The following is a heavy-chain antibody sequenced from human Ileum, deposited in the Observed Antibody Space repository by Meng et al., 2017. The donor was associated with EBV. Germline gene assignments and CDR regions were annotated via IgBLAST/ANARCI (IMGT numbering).Heavy chain of an antibody. CDR1: GDALRSTNR. CDR3: ERHSGYNQGY. J-gene: IGHJ4*02. Sequence: VQMQGAVSGLGKSSGTPSLNGVVIGDALRSTNRCSWIRPAPGKGLGWMGQIYYSGSPSYNPSPNRRDTISVDKSKNQVSLNLISVTAADTALYACERHSGYNQGYWGQGTLVTVSS. D-gene: IGHD3-22*01. V-gene: IGHV4-4*02. CDR2: IYYSGSP.